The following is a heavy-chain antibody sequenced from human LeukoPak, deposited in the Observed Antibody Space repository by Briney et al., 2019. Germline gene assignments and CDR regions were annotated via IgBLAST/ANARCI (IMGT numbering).Heavy chain of an antibody. CDR3: ARGPDYDFWSGYVSQYFDY. J-gene: IGHJ4*02. CDR2: ISGSGGST. V-gene: IGHV3-23*01. CDR1: GFTFSSYA. D-gene: IGHD3-3*01. Sequence: GGSLRLSCAASGFTFSSYAMSWVRQAPGKGLEWVSAISGSGGSTYYADSVKGRFTISRDNSKNTLYLQMNSLRAEDTAVYYCARGPDYDFWSGYVSQYFDYWGQGTLVTVSS.